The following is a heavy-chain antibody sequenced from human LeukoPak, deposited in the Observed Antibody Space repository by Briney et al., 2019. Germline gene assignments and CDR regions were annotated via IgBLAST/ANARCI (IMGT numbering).Heavy chain of an antibody. CDR1: GYTFTSYY. J-gene: IGHJ4*02. CDR3: ARGNRWVQLWLRSVDY. Sequence: ASVKVSCKASGYTFTSYYMHWVRQAPGQGLEWMGRINPNSGGTNYAQKFQGRVTMTRDTSISTAYMELSRLRSDDTAVYYCARGNRWVQLWLRSVDYWGQGTLVTVSS. D-gene: IGHD5-18*01. V-gene: IGHV1-2*06. CDR2: INPNSGGT.